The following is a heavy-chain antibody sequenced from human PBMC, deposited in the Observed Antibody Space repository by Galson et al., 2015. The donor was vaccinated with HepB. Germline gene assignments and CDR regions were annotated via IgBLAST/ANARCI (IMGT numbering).Heavy chain of an antibody. CDR3: ARHVLGSSGYFYYYYYGMDV. V-gene: IGHV4-39*01. D-gene: IGHD3-22*01. J-gene: IGHJ6*02. Sequence: ETLSLTCTVSGGSISSSSYYWGWIRQPPGKGLEWIGSIYNSGSTYYNPSLKSRVTISVDTSKNQFSLRLSSVTAADTAMYYCARHVLGSSGYFYYYYYGMDVWGQGTTVTVSS. CDR2: IYNSGST. CDR1: GGSISSSSYY.